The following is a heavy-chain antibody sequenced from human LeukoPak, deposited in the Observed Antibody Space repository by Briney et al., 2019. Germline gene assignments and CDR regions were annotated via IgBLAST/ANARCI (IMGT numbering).Heavy chain of an antibody. CDR1: GFTFSSYE. J-gene: IGHJ4*02. D-gene: IGHD1-26*01. V-gene: IGHV3-23*01. CDR2: ISGSGGST. Sequence: GGSLKLSCAASGFTFSSYEMNWVRQAPGKGLEWVSAISGSGGSTYYADSVKGRFTISRDNSKNTLYLQMNSLRAEDTAVYYCAKVIRYSGSYVDYWGQGTLVTVSS. CDR3: AKVIRYSGSYVDY.